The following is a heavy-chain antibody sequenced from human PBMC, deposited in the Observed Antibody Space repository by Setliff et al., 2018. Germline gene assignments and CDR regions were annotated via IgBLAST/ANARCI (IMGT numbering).Heavy chain of an antibody. Sequence: SETLSLTCTISGGSITNYYWSWSRQPPGKGLEWIGYIYYTRSTNYNPSLKSRVTISVDTSKDQFSLSLSSVTAADTALYFCARAPGRRSGYDPYCFDDWGQGALVTVSS. J-gene: IGHJ4*02. CDR2: IYYTRST. V-gene: IGHV4-59*01. CDR3: ARAPGRRSGYDPYCFDD. D-gene: IGHD5-12*01. CDR1: GGSITNYY.